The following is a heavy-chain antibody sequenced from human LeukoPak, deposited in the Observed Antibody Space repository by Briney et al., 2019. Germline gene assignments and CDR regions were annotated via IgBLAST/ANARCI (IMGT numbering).Heavy chain of an antibody. CDR2: ISSSSIYI. V-gene: IGHV3-21*01. D-gene: IGHD3-16*01. J-gene: IGHJ6*03. CDR3: ARDPFAGQLWSNGPYYYLDL. CDR1: GFTFSSYS. Sequence: PGGSLRLSCAASGFTFSSYSINSVRQAPEKGLGWVSSISSSSIYIYYADSVKGRFTTSRDNAKNSLYLQMNSVRAEDTAVYYCARDPFAGQLWSNGPYYYLDLWGKGTTVTVSS.